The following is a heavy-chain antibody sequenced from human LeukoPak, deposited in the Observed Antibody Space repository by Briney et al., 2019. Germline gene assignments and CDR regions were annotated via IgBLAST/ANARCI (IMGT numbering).Heavy chain of an antibody. Sequence: SETLSLTCTVSGGSISSGGYYWSGIRQPPGKGLEGIGDIYHSGSTYYNPSLKSRVTISVDTSTNQFSLKLSSVTAADTAVYYCARQELGYSSSFGAFDIWGQGTMVTVSS. CDR3: ARQELGYSSSFGAFDI. CDR1: GGSISSGGYY. D-gene: IGHD6-13*01. J-gene: IGHJ3*02. CDR2: IYHSGST. V-gene: IGHV4-30-2*01.